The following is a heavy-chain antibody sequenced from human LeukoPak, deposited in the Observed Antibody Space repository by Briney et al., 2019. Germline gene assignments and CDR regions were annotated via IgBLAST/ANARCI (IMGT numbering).Heavy chain of an antibody. V-gene: IGHV3-7*01. D-gene: IGHD3-10*01. J-gene: IGHJ4*02. CDR2: IKQDGSEK. Sequence: GGSLRLSCAASGFTFSSYWMSWVRQAPGKGLEWVANIKQDGSEKYYVDSVKGRFTISRDNAKNSLYLQMNSLRAEDTAVYYCARVARQQWFGELFSFDYWGQGTLVTVSS. CDR3: ARVARQQWFGELFSFDY. CDR1: GFTFSSYW.